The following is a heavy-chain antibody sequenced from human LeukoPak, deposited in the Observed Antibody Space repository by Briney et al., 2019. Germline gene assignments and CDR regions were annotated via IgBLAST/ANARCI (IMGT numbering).Heavy chain of an antibody. CDR3: ARDPARTYYYDSSGYYFDS. CDR1: GYTFTSYY. CDR2: INPSGGST. J-gene: IGHJ4*02. V-gene: IGHV1-46*01. Sequence: ASVKVSCKASGYTFTSYYMHWVRQAPGQGLVWMGIINPSGGSTSYAQKFQGRVTMTRDTSTSTVYMELSSLRSEDTAVYYCARDPARTYYYDSSGYYFDSWGQGTLVTVSS. D-gene: IGHD3-22*01.